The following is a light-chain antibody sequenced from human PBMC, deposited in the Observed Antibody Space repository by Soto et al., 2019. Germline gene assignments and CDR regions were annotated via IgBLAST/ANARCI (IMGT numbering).Light chain of an antibody. V-gene: IGKV4-1*01. CDR1: RSVLYNSNNKNH. CDR2: WAS. J-gene: IGKJ2*01. CDR3: QHYYTTPRT. Sequence: DIVMTQSPDSLAVSLGERATINCKSSRSVLYNSNNKNHLAWYQQKPGQPPKLLIYWASTRESGVPDRFSGSGSGTDFTLTISSLQAEDVAVYYCQHYYTTPRTFGQGTKVDIK.